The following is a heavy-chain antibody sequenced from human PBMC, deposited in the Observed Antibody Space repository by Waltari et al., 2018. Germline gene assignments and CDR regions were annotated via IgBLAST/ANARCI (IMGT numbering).Heavy chain of an antibody. CDR1: GFTVNRNY. J-gene: IGHJ3*01. CDR2: IPLGTNA. CDR3: ARHVSGPTRAAFDV. D-gene: IGHD6-19*01. Sequence: EVQLVESGGGLIQPGGSLRLSCVGSGFTVNRNYMSWVRQVPGKGLGWVSNIPLGTNANYAESVRGRFTISRDNSKDTLYLQMNSLRVEDTAVYFCARHVSGPTRAAFDVWGQGTMVTVSP. V-gene: IGHV3-53*01.